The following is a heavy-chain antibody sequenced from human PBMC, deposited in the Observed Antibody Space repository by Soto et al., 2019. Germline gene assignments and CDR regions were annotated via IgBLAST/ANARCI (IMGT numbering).Heavy chain of an antibody. D-gene: IGHD3-3*01. Sequence: GESLKISCKGSGYSFTSYWIGWVRQMPGKGLEWMGIIYPGDSDTRYSPSFQGQVTISADKSISTAYLQWSSLKASDTVMYYCARLNGVFGVVIDYSPWENYYYMDVWGKGTTVTVSS. J-gene: IGHJ6*03. CDR1: GYSFTSYW. V-gene: IGHV5-51*01. CDR2: IYPGDSDT. CDR3: ARLNGVFGVVIDYSPWENYYYMDV.